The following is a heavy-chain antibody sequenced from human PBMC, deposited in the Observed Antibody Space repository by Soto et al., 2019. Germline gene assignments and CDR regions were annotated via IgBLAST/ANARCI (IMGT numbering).Heavy chain of an antibody. Sequence: EVQLLESGGGLVQPGGSLRLSCAASGFTFSSYAMSWVRQAPGKGLEWVSAISGSGGSTYYADSVKGRFTISRDNSKTTLYLQRNSLGAEVTAVYYCAKPVVGDSGSQRRGMDVWGQGTTVTVSS. J-gene: IGHJ6*02. CDR1: GFTFSSYA. CDR3: AKPVVGDSGSQRRGMDV. V-gene: IGHV3-23*01. CDR2: ISGSGGST. D-gene: IGHD3-10*01.